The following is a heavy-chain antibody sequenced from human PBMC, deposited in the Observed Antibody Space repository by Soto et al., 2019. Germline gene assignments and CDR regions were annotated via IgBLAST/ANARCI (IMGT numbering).Heavy chain of an antibody. D-gene: IGHD6-6*01. Sequence: GVSLRLSCAASGLAFSSYGMPGVRQAPGKGLEGVEVISYDGSNKYYAASVKGRFTISRDNSKNTLYLQMNSLRAEDTAVYYCAKDSTVAAPPYGMDVWGQGTPVTDSS. CDR2: ISYDGSNK. CDR3: AKDSTVAAPPYGMDV. J-gene: IGHJ6*02. CDR1: GLAFSSYG. V-gene: IGHV3-30*18.